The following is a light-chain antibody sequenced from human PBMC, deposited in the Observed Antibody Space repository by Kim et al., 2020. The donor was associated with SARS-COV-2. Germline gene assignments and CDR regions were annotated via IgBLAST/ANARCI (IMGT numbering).Light chain of an antibody. CDR2: DDK. CDR1: TVPMKY. CDR3: YSTDITGNDGV. J-gene: IGLJ3*02. Sequence: PGQTARISCTGDTVPMKYAFWYQQKSGQAPVMVIADDKKRLPGIPERVPGSSSGTVTTVTITGAEIEDEADDDCYSTDITGNDGVFGGGTQLTVL. V-gene: IGLV3-10*01.